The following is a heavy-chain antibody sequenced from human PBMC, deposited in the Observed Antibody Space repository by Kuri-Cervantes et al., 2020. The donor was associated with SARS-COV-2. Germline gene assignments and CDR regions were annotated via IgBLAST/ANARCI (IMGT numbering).Heavy chain of an antibody. CDR3: AGGSSGRDY. Sequence: SQTLSLTCAISGDSVSSNSAAWSWIRQSPSRGLEWLGRTFYRFKWHNDYAVSVKGRITISPDTSKNQFSLRLNSVTPEDTAVYYCAGGSSGRDYWGQGTLVTVSS. J-gene: IGHJ4*02. CDR1: GDSVSSNSAA. V-gene: IGHV6-1*01. CDR2: TFYRFKWHN. D-gene: IGHD6-19*01.